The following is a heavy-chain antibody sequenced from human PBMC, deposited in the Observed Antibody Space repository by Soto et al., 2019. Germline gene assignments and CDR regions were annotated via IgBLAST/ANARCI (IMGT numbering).Heavy chain of an antibody. Sequence: ASVKVSCKASGYTFTSYGISWGRQAPGQGLEWMGWISAYNGNTNYAQKHQGRVTMTTDTSTSTAYMELRSLRSDDTAVYYCARVSAHIVVVVAATYDYWGQGTLVTVSS. J-gene: IGHJ4*02. D-gene: IGHD2-15*01. V-gene: IGHV1-18*01. CDR2: ISAYNGNT. CDR1: GYTFTSYG. CDR3: ARVSAHIVVVVAATYDY.